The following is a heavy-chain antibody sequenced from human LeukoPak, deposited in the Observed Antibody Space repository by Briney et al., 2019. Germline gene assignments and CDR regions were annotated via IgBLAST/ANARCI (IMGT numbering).Heavy chain of an antibody. CDR3: TTRDVDFWSGYFYPNAFDI. D-gene: IGHD3-3*01. CDR1: GFTVSGSY. V-gene: IGHV3-15*01. CDR2: TYSGGTT. Sequence: GGSLRLSCAGSGFTVSGSYISWVRQAPGKGLEWVSVTYSGGTTDYAAPVKGRFTISRDDSKNTLYLQMNSLKTEDTAVYYCTTRDVDFWSGYFYPNAFDIWGQGTMVTVSS. J-gene: IGHJ3*02.